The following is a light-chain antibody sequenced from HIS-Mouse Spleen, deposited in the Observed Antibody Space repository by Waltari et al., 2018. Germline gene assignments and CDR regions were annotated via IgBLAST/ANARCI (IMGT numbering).Light chain of an antibody. J-gene: IGLJ2*01. CDR2: EDS. Sequence: SYALTQPPSVSVSPGQTARITCPGAALPKKHAYWYQQKSGQAPVLVIYEDSKRPSGIPERFSGSSSGTMATLTISGAQVEDEADYYCYSTDSSGNHRVFGGGTKLTVL. V-gene: IGLV3-10*01. CDR1: ALPKKH. CDR3: YSTDSSGNHRV.